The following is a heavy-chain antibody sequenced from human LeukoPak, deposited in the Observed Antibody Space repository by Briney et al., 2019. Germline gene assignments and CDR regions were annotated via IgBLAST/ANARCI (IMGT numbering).Heavy chain of an antibody. D-gene: IGHD2-15*01. CDR1: GYTFTSYY. Sequence: GASVKVSCKASGYTFTSYYMHWVRQAPGQGLEWMGIINPSGGSTSYAQKFQGRVTMTRDMSTSTVYMELSSLRSEDTAVYYCARGPAAPYYFDYWGQGTLVTASS. CDR2: INPSGGST. CDR3: ARGPAAPYYFDY. V-gene: IGHV1-46*01. J-gene: IGHJ4*02.